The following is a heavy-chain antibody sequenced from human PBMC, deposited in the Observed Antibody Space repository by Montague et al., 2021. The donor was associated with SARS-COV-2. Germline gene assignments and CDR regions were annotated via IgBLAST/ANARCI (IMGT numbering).Heavy chain of an antibody. CDR3: ARQGKTRIVMIVVVIGYFDY. CDR1: GGSISSSSYY. Sequence: SETLSLTCTVSGGSISSSSYYWGWIRQPPGKGLEWIGSIYYSGSTYYNPSLKSRVTISVDTSKNQFSLKLSSVTAADTAVYYCARQGKTRIVMIVVVIGYFDYWGQGTLVTVSS. J-gene: IGHJ4*02. CDR2: IYYSGST. V-gene: IGHV4-39*01. D-gene: IGHD3-22*01.